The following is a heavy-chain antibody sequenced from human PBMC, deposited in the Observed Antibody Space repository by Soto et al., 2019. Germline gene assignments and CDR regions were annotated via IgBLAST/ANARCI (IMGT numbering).Heavy chain of an antibody. D-gene: IGHD2-15*01. V-gene: IGHV4-39*01. J-gene: IGHJ5*02. CDR3: ARQTTWGIIVVVVAATTWGWFDP. CDR2: IYYSGST. Sequence: QLQLQESGPGLVKPSETLSLTCTVSGGSISSSSYYWGWIRQPPGKGLEWIGSIYYSGSTYYNPSLKSRVTRSVDTSKNQFSLKLSSVTAADTAVYYCARQTTWGIIVVVVAATTWGWFDPWGQGTLVTVSS. CDR1: GGSISSSSYY.